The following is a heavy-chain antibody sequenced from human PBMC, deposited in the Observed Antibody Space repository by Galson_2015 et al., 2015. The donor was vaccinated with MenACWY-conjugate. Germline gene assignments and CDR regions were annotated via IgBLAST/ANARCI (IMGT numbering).Heavy chain of an antibody. CDR2: IDPHNSNT. CDR3: ARHPPGGRGMDV. Sequence: QSGAEVKQPGKSLKISCKGSGYSFTNYWIGWVRQMPGRGLEWMGLIDPHNSNTRYSPSFQGQVTISADESISTAFLQWSSLKASDTAMYYCARHPPGGRGMDVGGRGTTVTVSS. J-gene: IGHJ6*02. V-gene: IGHV5-51*01. CDR1: GYSFTNYW. D-gene: IGHD1-26*01.